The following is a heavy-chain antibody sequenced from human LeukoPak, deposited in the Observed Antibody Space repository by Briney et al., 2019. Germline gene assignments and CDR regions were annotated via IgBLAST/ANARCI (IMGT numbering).Heavy chain of an antibody. J-gene: IGHJ4*02. Sequence: SETLSLTCAVYGGSFSGYYWSWIRQPPGKGLEWIGEINHSGSTNYNPSLKSRVTISVDTSKNQFSLKLSSVTAADTAVYYCARERVGETIDRGFDYWGRGILVSVSS. CDR1: GGSFSGYY. D-gene: IGHD1-26*01. CDR2: INHSGST. CDR3: ARERVGETIDRGFDY. V-gene: IGHV4-34*01.